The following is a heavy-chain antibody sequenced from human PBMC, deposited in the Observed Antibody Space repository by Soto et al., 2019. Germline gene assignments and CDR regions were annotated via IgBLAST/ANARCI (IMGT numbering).Heavy chain of an antibody. V-gene: IGHV3-23*01. J-gene: IGHJ4*02. D-gene: IGHD6-19*01. CDR1: GFTFSSYA. CDR2: ISGSGGST. Sequence: EVQLLESGGGLVQPGGSLRLSCAASGFTFSSYAMNWVRQAPGKGLEWVSVISGSGGSTYHADSVKGRFTISRDNSKNTRYLQINSLRAEGTAVYCFARRSSGWYFDYWGQGTLVTVTS. CDR3: ARRSSGWYFDY.